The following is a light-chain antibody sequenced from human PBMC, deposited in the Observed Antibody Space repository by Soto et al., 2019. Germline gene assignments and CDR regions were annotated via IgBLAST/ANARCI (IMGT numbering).Light chain of an antibody. V-gene: IGKV1-5*03. CDR3: QQYNTYWT. Sequence: IQMTQSPSTLSASVGDRVTIACRASQSISNWLAWYQQKPGKAPKLLIYKASTLESGVRSRFSGSGSGTEFTLTISSLQPDDFATYYCQQYNTYWTFGQGTKVEIK. CDR2: KAS. J-gene: IGKJ1*01. CDR1: QSISNW.